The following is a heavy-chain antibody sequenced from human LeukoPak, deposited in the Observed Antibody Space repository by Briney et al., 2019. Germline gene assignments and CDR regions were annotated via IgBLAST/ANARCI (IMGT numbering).Heavy chain of an antibody. CDR1: GYSFTSYW. CDR2: IYPGDSDT. D-gene: IGHD4-17*01. J-gene: IGHJ4*02. CDR3: ARLASTTVTTSRGDFDY. Sequence: GESLQISCQGSGYSFTSYWIGWVRQMPGKGLEWMGIIYPGDSDTRYSPSFQGQVTISADKSISTAYLQWSSLKASDTAMYYCARLASTTVTTSRGDFDYWGQGTLVTVSS. V-gene: IGHV5-51*01.